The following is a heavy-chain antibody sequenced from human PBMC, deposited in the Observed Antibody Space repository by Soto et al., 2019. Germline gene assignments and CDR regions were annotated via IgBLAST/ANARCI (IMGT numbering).Heavy chain of an antibody. CDR3: ARVCSSSWYCHYYGMYV. V-gene: IGHV4-34*01. J-gene: IGHJ6*02. CDR2: INHSGST. CDR1: GGSFSGYY. Sequence: SETLSLTCAVYGGSFSGYYWSWIRQPPGKGLEWIGEINHSGSTNYNPSLKSRVTISVDTSKNQFSLKLSSVTAADTAVYYCARVCSSSWYCHYYGMYVWGQGTTVTVSS. D-gene: IGHD6-13*01.